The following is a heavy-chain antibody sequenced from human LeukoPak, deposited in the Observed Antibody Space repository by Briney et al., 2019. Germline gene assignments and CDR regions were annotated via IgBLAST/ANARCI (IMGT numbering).Heavy chain of an antibody. D-gene: IGHD2-15*01. CDR2: IYYSGST. Sequence: PSETLSLTCTVSGGSISSSSYYWGWIRQPPGKGLEWIGSIYYSGSTHYNPSLKSRATISVDTSKNQFSLKVSSVTAADTAVYYCARGYCSGGSCYNRYNWFDPGGQGTLVTVSS. V-gene: IGHV4-39*07. CDR1: GGSISSSSYY. J-gene: IGHJ5*02. CDR3: ARGYCSGGSCYNRYNWFDP.